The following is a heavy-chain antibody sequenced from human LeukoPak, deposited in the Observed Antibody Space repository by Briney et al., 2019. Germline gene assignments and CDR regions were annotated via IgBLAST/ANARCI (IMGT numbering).Heavy chain of an antibody. J-gene: IGHJ4*02. D-gene: IGHD2/OR15-2a*01. CDR2: INSDGSST. CDR3: ARDASMTYVDY. CDR1: GFTLSSYW. V-gene: IGHV3-74*01. Sequence: GGSLRLSGAASGFTLSSYWMHWVRQAPGKGLVWVSRINSDGSSTSYADSVKGRFTISRDNAKNTLYLQMNSLRAEDTAVYYCARDASMTYVDYWGQGTLVTVSS.